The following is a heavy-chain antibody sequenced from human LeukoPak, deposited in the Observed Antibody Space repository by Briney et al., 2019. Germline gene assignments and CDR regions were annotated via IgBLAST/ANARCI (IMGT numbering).Heavy chain of an antibody. V-gene: IGHV1-69*04. Sequence: SVKVSCKASGGTFSSYAISWVRQAPGQGLEWMGRIIPILGIANYAQKFQGRVTITADTSTSTAYMELSSLRSEDTAVYYCANTVTVAGGYYYYYGMDVWGQGTTVTVSS. CDR2: IIPILGIA. CDR1: GGTFSSYA. CDR3: ANTVTVAGGYYYYYGMDV. J-gene: IGHJ6*02. D-gene: IGHD6-19*01.